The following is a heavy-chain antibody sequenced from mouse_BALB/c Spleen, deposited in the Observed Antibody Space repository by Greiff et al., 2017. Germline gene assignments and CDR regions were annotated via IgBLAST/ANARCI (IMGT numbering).Heavy chain of an antibody. V-gene: IGHV3-2*02. CDR2: ISYSGST. Sequence: DVKLQESGPGLVKPSQSLSLTCTVTGYSITSDYAWNWIRQFPGNKLEWMGYISYSGSTSYNPSLKSRISITRDTSKNQFFLQLNSVTTEDTATYYCASSMWPSYFDYWGQGTTLTVSS. CDR3: ASSMWPSYFDY. D-gene: IGHD2-3*01. J-gene: IGHJ2*01. CDR1: GYSITSDYA.